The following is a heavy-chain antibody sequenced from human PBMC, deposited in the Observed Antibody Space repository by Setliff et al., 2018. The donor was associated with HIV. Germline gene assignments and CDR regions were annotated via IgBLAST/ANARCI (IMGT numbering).Heavy chain of an antibody. CDR3: ARHLAEADRYRFSRVHGALKH. D-gene: IGHD3-16*02. CDR2: IYCSGST. CDR1: GFSLSTSGVG. Sequence: SGPTLVNPTQTLTLTCTFSGFSLSTSGVGVGWIRQPPGKGLEWIGYIYCSGSTYYNPSLKSRVTISVDTSKNQFSLKLSSVTAADTAVYYCARHLAEADRYRFSRVHGALKHWGQGTLVTVSS. V-gene: IGHV4-30-4*08. J-gene: IGHJ4*02.